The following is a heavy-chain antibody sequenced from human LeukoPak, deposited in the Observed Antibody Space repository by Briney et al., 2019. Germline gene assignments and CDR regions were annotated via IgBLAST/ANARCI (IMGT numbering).Heavy chain of an antibody. CDR3: AREDRYCSGGSCYS. J-gene: IGHJ4*02. Sequence: SQTLSLTCTVSGGSISSGSYYRSWIRQPAGKGLEWIGRIYTSGSTNYNPSLKSRVIISVDTSKNQFSLELSSVTAADTAVYYCAREDRYCSGGSCYSWGQGTLVTVSS. V-gene: IGHV4-61*02. CDR2: IYTSGST. CDR1: GGSISSGSYY. D-gene: IGHD2-15*01.